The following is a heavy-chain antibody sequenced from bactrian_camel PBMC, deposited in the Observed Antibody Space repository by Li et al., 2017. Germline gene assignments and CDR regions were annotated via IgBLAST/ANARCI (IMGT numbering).Heavy chain of an antibody. J-gene: IGHJ4*01. CDR1: GFAIDSYW. CDR3: AKDNYRDYTYGTY. V-gene: IGHV3S1*01. CDR2: IHSGRGTT. Sequence: HVQLVESGGGLVQPGGSLRLSCAASGFAIDSYWMYWVRQAPGKGLEWVSAIHSGRGTTYYADSAKGRFTISRDNAKNTLYLQLNSLKTEDTAMYYCAKDNYRDYTYGTYWDQGTQVTVS. D-gene: IGHD4*01.